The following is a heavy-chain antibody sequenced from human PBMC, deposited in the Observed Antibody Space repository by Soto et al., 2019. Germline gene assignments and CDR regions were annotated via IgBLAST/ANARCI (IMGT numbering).Heavy chain of an antibody. CDR1: GYTFTSYD. CDR3: ARSVECLASFDY. V-gene: IGHV1-8*01. D-gene: IGHD2-15*01. CDR2: MNPNSGNT. Sequence: QVQLVQSGAEVKKPGASVKVSCKASGYTFTSYDINWVRQATGQGLEWMGWMNPNSGNTGYAQKFQGRVTMTKNTSISTAYMELSSLGSEETAVYYCARSVECLASFDYWGQGTLVTVSS. J-gene: IGHJ4*02.